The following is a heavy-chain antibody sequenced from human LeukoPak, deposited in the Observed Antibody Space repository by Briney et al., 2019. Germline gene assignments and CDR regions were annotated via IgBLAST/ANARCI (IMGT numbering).Heavy chain of an antibody. J-gene: IGHJ4*02. D-gene: IGHD6-19*01. CDR2: IRYDGSNK. Sequence: GGSLRLSCAASGFTFTSYGMHWVRQAPGHGLESVAFIRYDGSNKYYADSVKGRFTISRDNSKNTLCLQMNSLRAEDTAVYYCAKESGADWAVAGTGYFDYWGQGTLVTVSS. CDR3: AKESGADWAVAGTGYFDY. V-gene: IGHV3-30*02. CDR1: GFTFTSYG.